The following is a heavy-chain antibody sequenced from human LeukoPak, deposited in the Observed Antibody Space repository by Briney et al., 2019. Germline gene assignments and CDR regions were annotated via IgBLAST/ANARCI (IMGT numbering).Heavy chain of an antibody. Sequence: GASVKVSCKASGFTLTAYYVHWARQAPVQGLEWMGWVSPNSGATKSAQNFQGRVTMTRDTSISTAYMELSRLTSDDTAVYYCASERLNNAFDIWGQGTMVTISS. J-gene: IGHJ3*02. V-gene: IGHV1-2*02. CDR3: ASERLNNAFDI. CDR1: GFTLTAYY. CDR2: VSPNSGAT. D-gene: IGHD2-8*01.